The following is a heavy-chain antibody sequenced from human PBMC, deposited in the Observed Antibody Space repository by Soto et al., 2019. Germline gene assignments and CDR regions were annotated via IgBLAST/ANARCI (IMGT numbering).Heavy chain of an antibody. CDR2: TIPELGTS. V-gene: IGHV1-69*10. CDR1: GGFNNYA. D-gene: IGHD4-17*01. Sequence: SVKVSCNASGGFNNYAVSWVRQAPGQGLEWMGVTIPELGTSNYAQRLQGRVTITVDKATNTAYLNLTTLTSEDTAIYYCARTSMTRIDYWGQGTLVTVSS. CDR3: ARTSMTRIDY. J-gene: IGHJ4*02.